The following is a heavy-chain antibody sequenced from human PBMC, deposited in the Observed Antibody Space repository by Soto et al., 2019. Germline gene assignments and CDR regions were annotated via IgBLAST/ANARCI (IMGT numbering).Heavy chain of an antibody. V-gene: IGHV3-23*01. CDR2: ISGSGGST. D-gene: IGHD2-15*01. J-gene: IGHJ5*02. CDR3: AKGGIVVVVAATPRNWFDP. Sequence: GGSLRLSCAASGFTFSSYAMSWVRQAPGKGLEWVSAISGSGGSTYYADSVKGRFTISRDNSKNTLYLQMNSLRAEDTAVYYCAKGGIVVVVAATPRNWFDPWGQGTLVTVSS. CDR1: GFTFSSYA.